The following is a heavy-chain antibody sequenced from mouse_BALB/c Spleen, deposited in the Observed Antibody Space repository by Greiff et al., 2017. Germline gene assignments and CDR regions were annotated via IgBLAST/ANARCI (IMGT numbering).Heavy chain of an antibody. V-gene: IGHV2-9*02. Sequence: VNVVESGPGLVAPSQSLSITCTVSGFSLTSYGVHWVRQPPGKGLEWLGVIWAGGSTNYNSALMSRLSISKDNSKSQVFLKMNSLQTDDTAMYYCARDCGYYYYFDYWGQGTTLTVSS. CDR2: IWAGGST. CDR3: ARDCGYYYYFDY. D-gene: IGHD2-3*01. CDR1: GFSLTSYG. J-gene: IGHJ2*01.